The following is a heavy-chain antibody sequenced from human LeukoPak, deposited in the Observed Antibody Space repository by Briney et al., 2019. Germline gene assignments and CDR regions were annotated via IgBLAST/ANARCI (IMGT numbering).Heavy chain of an antibody. J-gene: IGHJ4*02. Sequence: PSETLSLTCTVSGGSISSGGYYWSWIRQPPGKGLEWIGYIYHSGSTYYNPSLKSRVTISVDRSKNQFSLKLSSVTAADTAVDYCARVPEPIGYFDYWGQGTLVTVSS. CDR1: GGSISSGGYY. CDR2: IYHSGST. D-gene: IGHD1-14*01. V-gene: IGHV4-30-2*01. CDR3: ARVPEPIGYFDY.